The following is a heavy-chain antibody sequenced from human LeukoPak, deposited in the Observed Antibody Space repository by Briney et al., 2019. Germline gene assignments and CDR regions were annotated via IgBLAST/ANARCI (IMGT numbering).Heavy chain of an antibody. CDR3: AKDSGLLRYFDWLSDSAYFDY. D-gene: IGHD3-9*01. V-gene: IGHV3-23*01. Sequence: GGSLRLSCAASGFTFSSYAMSWVRQAPGKGLEWVSAISGSGGSTYYADSVKGRFTISRDNSKNTLYLQMNSLRAEDTAVYYCAKDSGLLRYFDWLSDSAYFDYWGQGTLVTVSS. J-gene: IGHJ4*02. CDR1: GFTFSSYA. CDR2: ISGSGGST.